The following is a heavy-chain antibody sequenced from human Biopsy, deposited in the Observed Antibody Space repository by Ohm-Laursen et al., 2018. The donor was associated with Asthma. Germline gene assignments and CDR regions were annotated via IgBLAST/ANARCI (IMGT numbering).Heavy chain of an antibody. J-gene: IGHJ1*01. CDR2: IKHDGTEK. CDR3: ARTFHFWSPYHAEHYQL. Sequence: GSLRLSCSASGFTFGDYWMSWVRQVLGKGLEWVANIKHDGTEKNHVDSLKGRFTISRDNAKNSPYLQMNSLRAEDTAVYYCARTFHFWSPYHAEHYQLWGQGTLVTVSS. D-gene: IGHD3-3*02. V-gene: IGHV3-7*01. CDR1: GFTFGDYW.